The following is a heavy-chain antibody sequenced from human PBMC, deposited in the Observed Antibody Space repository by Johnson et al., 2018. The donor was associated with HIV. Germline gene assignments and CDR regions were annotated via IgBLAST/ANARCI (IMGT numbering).Heavy chain of an antibody. CDR1: GFTFGDYA. CDR3: TREGRTVAAFTVGAFDI. Sequence: VQLVESGGGLVQPGRSLRLSCTASGFTFGDYAMSWVRQAPGKGLEWVGFIRSKAYGGTTEYAASVKGRFTIPRDDSKSIAYLQMNSLKTEDTAVYYCTREGRTVAAFTVGAFDIWGQGTMVTVSS. D-gene: IGHD6-19*01. CDR2: IRSKAYGGTT. V-gene: IGHV3-49*04. J-gene: IGHJ3*02.